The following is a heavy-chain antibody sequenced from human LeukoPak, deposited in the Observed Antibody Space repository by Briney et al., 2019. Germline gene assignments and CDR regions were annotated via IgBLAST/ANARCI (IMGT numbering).Heavy chain of an antibody. CDR1: GGSINSYY. D-gene: IGHD4-17*01. CDR3: ARHDYGDYVSSWFDP. V-gene: IGHV4-59*08. CDR2: IYYSGST. J-gene: IGHJ5*02. Sequence: PSETLSLTCTVSGGSINSYYWSWIRQPPGKGLEWLGYIYYSGSTNYNPSLKSRVTISADTSKNQFSLKLSSVTAADTAVYYCARHDYGDYVSSWFDPWGQGTLVTVSS.